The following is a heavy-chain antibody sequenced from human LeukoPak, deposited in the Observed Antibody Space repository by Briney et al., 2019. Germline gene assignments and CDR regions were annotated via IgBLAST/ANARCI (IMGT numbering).Heavy chain of an antibody. Sequence: GGSLRLSCAASGFTVSSNYMSWVRQAPGKGLEWVSVIYSGGNTYYADSVKGRFTISRDNSKNTLYLQMNSLRAEDTAVYYCAGEGESYGSGIDYWGQGTLVTVSS. D-gene: IGHD3-10*01. J-gene: IGHJ4*02. CDR2: IYSGGNT. CDR3: AGEGESYGSGIDY. V-gene: IGHV3-53*01. CDR1: GFTVSSNY.